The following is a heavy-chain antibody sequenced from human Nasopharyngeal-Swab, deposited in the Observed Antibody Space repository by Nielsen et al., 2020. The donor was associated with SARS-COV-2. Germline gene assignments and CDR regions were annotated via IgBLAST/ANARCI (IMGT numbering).Heavy chain of an antibody. Sequence: GESLNTSCEAPGFTFTSHTMNWVRQAPRGGLEWVSSITYTGNYKYYADSVKSGSTISRDNAKNSIYLQMNHLRADDTAVYYCARDGSATDFRFDYWGQGALVIVSS. CDR2: ITYTGNYK. CDR3: ARDGSATDFRFDY. V-gene: IGHV3-21*01. CDR1: GFTFTSHT. J-gene: IGHJ4*02. D-gene: IGHD1-26*01.